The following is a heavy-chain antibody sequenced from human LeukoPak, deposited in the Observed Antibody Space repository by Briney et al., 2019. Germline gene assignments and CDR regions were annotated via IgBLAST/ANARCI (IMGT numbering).Heavy chain of an antibody. D-gene: IGHD5-18*01. CDR3: TRSSGDEQLWLEKYFDY. Sequence: ASETLSLTCTVSGGSISSSSYYWGWIRQPPGKGLEWIGSIYYSGSTYYNPSLKSRVTISVDTSKNQFSLKLSSVTAADTAVYYCTRSSGDEQLWLEKYFDYWGQGTLVTVSS. CDR1: GGSISSSSYY. J-gene: IGHJ4*02. CDR2: IYYSGST. V-gene: IGHV4-39*01.